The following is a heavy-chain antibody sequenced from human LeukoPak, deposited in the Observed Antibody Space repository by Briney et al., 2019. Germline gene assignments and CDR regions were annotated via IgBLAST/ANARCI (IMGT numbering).Heavy chain of an antibody. Sequence: KPSETLSLTCAVYGGSFRGYYWSWIRQPPGKGLEWIGGINHSGSTNYNPSLKSRVTISVDSSKNQFSLKLSSVTAADTAVYYCARGYGSSWYAYWGQGTLVTVSS. V-gene: IGHV4-34*01. D-gene: IGHD6-13*01. CDR2: INHSGST. CDR3: ARGYGSSWYAY. J-gene: IGHJ4*02. CDR1: GGSFRGYY.